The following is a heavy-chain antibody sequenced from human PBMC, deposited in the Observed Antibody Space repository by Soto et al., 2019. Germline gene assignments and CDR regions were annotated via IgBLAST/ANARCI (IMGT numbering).Heavy chain of an antibody. Sequence: SETLSLTCTVSGGSISSGGYYWSWIRQHPGKGLEWIGYIYYSGSTYYNPSLKSRVTISVDTSKNQFSLKLSSVTAADTAVYYCARLEGPYYQIYYFDYWGQGTLVTVSS. CDR2: IYYSGST. V-gene: IGHV4-31*03. CDR1: GGSISSGGYY. J-gene: IGHJ4*02. CDR3: ARLEGPYYQIYYFDY. D-gene: IGHD3-22*01.